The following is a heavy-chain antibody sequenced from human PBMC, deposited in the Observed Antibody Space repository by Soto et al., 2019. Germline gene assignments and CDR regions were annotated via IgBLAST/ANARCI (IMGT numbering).Heavy chain of an antibody. CDR3: ANRGPNYYYYYGMDV. CDR1: GGSISSSSYY. CDR2: IYYSGST. J-gene: IGHJ6*02. Sequence: SETLSLTCTVSGGSISSSSYYWGWIRQPPGKGLEWIGSIYYSGSTYYNPSLKSRVTISVDTSKNQFSLKLSSVTAADTAVFYCANRGPNYYYYYGMDVWGQGTTVTVSS. D-gene: IGHD5-12*01. V-gene: IGHV4-39*01.